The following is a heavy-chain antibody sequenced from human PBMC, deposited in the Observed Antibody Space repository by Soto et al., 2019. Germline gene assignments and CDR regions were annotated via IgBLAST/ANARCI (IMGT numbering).Heavy chain of an antibody. V-gene: IGHV3-23*01. D-gene: IGHD3-22*01. CDR3: AKNPGYYYDSTGYHFDY. J-gene: IGHJ4*02. Sequence: ASGLTFSNYAMSWVRQAPGKGLEWVSAISYGGGTTYYADSVKGRFTISRDNSKKTLYLQMNSLRAEDTAVYYCAKNPGYYYDSTGYHFDYWGQGTLVTVSS. CDR2: ISYGGGTT. CDR1: GLTFSNYA.